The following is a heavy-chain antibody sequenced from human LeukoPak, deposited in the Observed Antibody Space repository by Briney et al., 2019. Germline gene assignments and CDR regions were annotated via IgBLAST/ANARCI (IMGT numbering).Heavy chain of an antibody. J-gene: IGHJ3*02. CDR1: GFTFSSYA. CDR3: ARDGEGAATAFDI. V-gene: IGHV3-21*01. D-gene: IGHD1-26*01. CDR2: ISSSSSYI. Sequence: GGSLRLSCAASGFTFSSYAMTWVRQPPGKGLEWVSSISSSSSYIYYADSVKGRFTISRDNAKNSLYLQMNSLRAEDTAVYYCARDGEGAATAFDIWGQGTMVTVSS.